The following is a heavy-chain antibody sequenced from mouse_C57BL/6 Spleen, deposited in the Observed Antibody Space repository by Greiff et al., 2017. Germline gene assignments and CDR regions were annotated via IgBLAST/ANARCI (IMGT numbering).Heavy chain of an antibody. J-gene: IGHJ1*03. CDR1: GYAFSSSW. CDR2: IYPGDGDT. D-gene: IGHD1-1*01. V-gene: IGHV1-82*01. CDR3: SYYGSSYWYIDV. Sequence: QVQLQQSGPELVKPGASVKISCKASGYAFSSSWMNWVKQRPGKGLEWIGRIYPGDGDTNYNGKFKGKATLTADKSSSTASMQLSSLTSEDSAVYFCSYYGSSYWYIDVWGTGTTVTVSS.